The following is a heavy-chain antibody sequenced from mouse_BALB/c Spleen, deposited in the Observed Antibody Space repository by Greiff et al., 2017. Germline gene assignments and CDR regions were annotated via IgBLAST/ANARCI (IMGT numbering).Heavy chain of an antibody. J-gene: IGHJ4*01. Sequence: VKLVESGPGLVAPSQSLSITCTVSGFSLTSYGVHWVRQPPGKGLEWLGVIWAGGSTNYNSALMSRLSISKDNSKSQVFLKMNSLQADDTAIYYCARWLRRAMDYWGQGTSVTVSS. CDR1: GFSLTSYG. D-gene: IGHD2-2*01. CDR2: IWAGGST. CDR3: ARWLRRAMDY. V-gene: IGHV2-9*02.